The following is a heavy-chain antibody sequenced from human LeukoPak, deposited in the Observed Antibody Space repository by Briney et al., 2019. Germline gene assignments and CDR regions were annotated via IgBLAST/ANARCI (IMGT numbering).Heavy chain of an antibody. D-gene: IGHD6-19*01. CDR3: AKDQGSSGRNAFDI. CDR2: ISYDGSDK. J-gene: IGHJ3*02. Sequence: PGGSLRLSCAASGLTFSPYGMHWVRQAPGKGLEWVAVISYDGSDKYYADSVKGRFTISRDNSKNTVYLQMIGLRAEDTAVYYCAKDQGSSGRNAFDIWGRATTVTVSS. CDR1: GLTFSPYG. V-gene: IGHV3-30*18.